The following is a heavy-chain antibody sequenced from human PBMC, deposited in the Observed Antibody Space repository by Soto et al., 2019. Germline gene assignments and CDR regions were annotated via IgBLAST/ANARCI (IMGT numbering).Heavy chain of an antibody. V-gene: IGHV4-31*01. CDR1: GGSISSGGYY. CDR3: ARDRGRYYYVMDV. J-gene: IGHJ6*02. Sequence: QVQLQESGPGLVKPSQTLSLTCTVSGGSISSGGYYWSWIRQHPGKGLEWIGYIYYSGSTYYNPSHNRPVXXSXDXXKNQFSLKLSSVTAADTAVYYCARDRGRYYYVMDVWGQGTTVTVSS. CDR2: IYYSGST. D-gene: IGHD3-10*01.